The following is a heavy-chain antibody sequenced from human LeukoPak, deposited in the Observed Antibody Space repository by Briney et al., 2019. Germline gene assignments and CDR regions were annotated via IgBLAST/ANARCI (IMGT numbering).Heavy chain of an antibody. Sequence: PGGSLRLSCAASGFTFSSYAMSWVRQAPGKGLEWVSAISGTGGSTYSADSVKGRFTISRDNSQNTLYLQMNSLRVEDTAVYYCAKLIFGVVPNAFDIWGQGTMVTVSS. V-gene: IGHV3-23*01. CDR3: AKLIFGVVPNAFDI. J-gene: IGHJ3*02. D-gene: IGHD3-3*01. CDR2: ISGTGGST. CDR1: GFTFSSYA.